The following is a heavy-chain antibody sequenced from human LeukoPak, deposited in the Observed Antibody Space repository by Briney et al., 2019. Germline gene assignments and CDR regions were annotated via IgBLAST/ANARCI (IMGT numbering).Heavy chain of an antibody. CDR1: GFTFSYYT. D-gene: IGHD3-22*01. V-gene: IGHV3-30-3*01. Sequence: GGSLRPSCAASGFTFSYYTMHWVRQAPGKGLEWVAVISYDGSNEYYADSVKGRFTISRDNSKNTLYLQMNSLRVEDTAVYYCARVLNYYDSSGYYFSYWGQGTLVTVSS. CDR3: ARVLNYYDSSGYYFSY. CDR2: ISYDGSNE. J-gene: IGHJ4*02.